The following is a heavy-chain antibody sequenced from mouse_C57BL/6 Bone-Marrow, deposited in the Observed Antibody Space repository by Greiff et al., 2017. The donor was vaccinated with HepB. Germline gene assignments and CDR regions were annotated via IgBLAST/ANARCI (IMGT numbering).Heavy chain of an antibody. Sequence: VQLKQSGPELVKPGASVKISCKASGYTFTDYYMNWVKQSHGKSLEWIGDINTNNGGTSYNQKFKGKATLTVDKSSSTAYMELRSLTSEDSAVYYCARRQLRLHYAMDYWGQGTSVTVSS. J-gene: IGHJ4*01. V-gene: IGHV1-26*01. D-gene: IGHD3-2*02. CDR1: GYTFTDYY. CDR3: ARRQLRLHYAMDY. CDR2: INTNNGGT.